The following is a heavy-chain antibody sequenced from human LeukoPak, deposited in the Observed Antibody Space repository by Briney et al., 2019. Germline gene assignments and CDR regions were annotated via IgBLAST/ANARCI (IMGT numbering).Heavy chain of an antibody. CDR3: ARDHRGWSFYYFDY. Sequence: PSETLSLTCTVSGYSISSGYYWGWIRQPPGKGLEWIGSIYHSGSTYYNPSLKSRVTISVDTSKNQFSLKLSSVTAADTAVYYCARDHRGWSFYYFDYWGQGTLVTVSS. CDR2: IYHSGST. D-gene: IGHD6-19*01. J-gene: IGHJ4*02. V-gene: IGHV4-38-2*02. CDR1: GYSISSGYY.